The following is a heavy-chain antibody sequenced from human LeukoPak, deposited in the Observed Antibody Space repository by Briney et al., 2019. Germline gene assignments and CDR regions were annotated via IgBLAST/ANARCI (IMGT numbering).Heavy chain of an antibody. CDR2: ISSSGENT. Sequence: GGSLRLSCGASGFTFRGYAMVWVRQAPGKGLEWVSTISSSGENTYYTDSVKGRFTVSRDNSKNTLYLQMNSLRAEDTAVYFCAKDKTNSIWRFFDYWGQGTLVTVSS. D-gene: IGHD6-13*01. CDR3: AKDKTNSIWRFFDY. J-gene: IGHJ4*02. CDR1: GFTFRGYA. V-gene: IGHV3-23*01.